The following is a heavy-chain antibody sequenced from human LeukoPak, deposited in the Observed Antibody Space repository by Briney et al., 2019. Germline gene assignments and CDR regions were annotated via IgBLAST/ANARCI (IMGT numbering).Heavy chain of an antibody. J-gene: IGHJ4*02. Sequence: PGGSLRLSCTASGFTLSSYWMHWVRQAPGKGLVWVSRIDTDVSSTNYADSVKGRFSISRDSAKNTLYLQMNSLRAEDTAVYYCARGLQGIDYWGQGTLVTVSS. CDR1: GFTLSSYW. CDR2: IDTDVSST. CDR3: ARGLQGIDY. V-gene: IGHV3-74*01. D-gene: IGHD4-11*01.